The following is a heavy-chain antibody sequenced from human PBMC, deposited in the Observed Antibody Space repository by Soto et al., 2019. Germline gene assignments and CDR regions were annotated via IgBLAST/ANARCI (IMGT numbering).Heavy chain of an antibody. Sequence: QVQLVESGGGVVQPGRSLRLSCAASGFTFSSYGMHWVRQAPGKGLEGVAVIYYDGSNKYYADSVKGRFTISGDNSKNTLYLQMNSLRAEDTAVFYCARSQYSSSWYPFDYWGQGTLVTVSS. CDR2: IYYDGSNK. V-gene: IGHV3-33*01. CDR1: GFTFSSYG. J-gene: IGHJ4*02. D-gene: IGHD6-13*01. CDR3: ARSQYSSSWYPFDY.